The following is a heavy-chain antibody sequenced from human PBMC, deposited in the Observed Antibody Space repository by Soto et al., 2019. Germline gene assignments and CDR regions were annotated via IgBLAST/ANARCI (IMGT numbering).Heavy chain of an antibody. V-gene: IGHV4-4*02. J-gene: IGHJ4*02. CDR1: GGSISSSNW. CDR3: ARGGIAAAGTGGFDY. D-gene: IGHD6-13*01. Sequence: PSETLSLTCAVSGGSISSSNWWSWVRQPPGKGLEWIGEIYHSGSTNYNPSLKSRVTISVDKSKNQFSLKLSSVTAADTAVYYCARGGIAAAGTGGFDYWGQGTLVTVS. CDR2: IYHSGST.